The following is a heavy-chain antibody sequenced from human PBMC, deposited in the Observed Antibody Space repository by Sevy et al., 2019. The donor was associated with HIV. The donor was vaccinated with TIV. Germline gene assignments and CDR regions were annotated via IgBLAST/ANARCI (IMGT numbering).Heavy chain of an antibody. CDR3: AREGYDFWSGYLGAGDYYGMDV. D-gene: IGHD3-3*01. CDR2: IKQDGSEK. J-gene: IGHJ6*02. Sequence: GGSLRLSCAASGFTFSSYWMSWVRQAPGKGLEWVANIKQDGSEKYNVDSVKGRFTISRDNAKNSLYLQMNSLRAEDTAVYYCAREGYDFWSGYLGAGDYYGMDVWGQGTTVTVSS. CDR1: GFTFSSYW. V-gene: IGHV3-7*03.